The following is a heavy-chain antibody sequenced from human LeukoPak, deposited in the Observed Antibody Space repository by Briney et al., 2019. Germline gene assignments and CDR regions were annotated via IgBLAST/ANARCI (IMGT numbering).Heavy chain of an antibody. J-gene: IGHJ4*02. CDR2: INHSGST. V-gene: IGHV4-34*01. CDR3: ARVAYSGFHFDY. Sequence: PSETLSLTCAVYSGSFSGYYWSWIRQPPGKGLEWIGEINHSGSTNYNPSLKSRVTISVDTSKNQFSLKLSSVTAADTAVYYCARVAYSGFHFDYWGQGTLVTVSS. D-gene: IGHD5-12*01. CDR1: SGSFSGYY.